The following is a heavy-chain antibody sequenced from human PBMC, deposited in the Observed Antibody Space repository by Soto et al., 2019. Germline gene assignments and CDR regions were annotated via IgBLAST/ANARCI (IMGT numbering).Heavy chain of an antibody. J-gene: IGHJ6*02. CDR3: ARTGELRYFDWLLSPYYYYGMDV. Sequence: GGSLILSCAASGFPFSAYSMTWVRQAPGKGLVWVSRINSDGSSTSYADSVKGRFTISRDNAKNTLYLQMNSLRAEDTAVYYCARTGELRYFDWLLSPYYYYGMDVWGQGTTVTVSS. CDR2: INSDGSST. CDR1: GFPFSAYS. D-gene: IGHD3-9*01. V-gene: IGHV3-74*01.